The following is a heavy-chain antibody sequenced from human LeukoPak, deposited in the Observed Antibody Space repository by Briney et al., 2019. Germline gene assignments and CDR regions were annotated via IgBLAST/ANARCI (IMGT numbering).Heavy chain of an antibody. V-gene: IGHV1-69*13. CDR3: ARGNYYYGTGRGHWFDP. Sequence: ASVKVSCKASGGTFSSYAISWVRQAPGQGLEWMGGIIPIFGTANYAQKFQGRVTITADESTSTAYMELSSLRSEDTAVYYCARGNYYYGTGRGHWFDPWGQGTLVTVSS. CDR1: GGTFSSYA. J-gene: IGHJ5*02. D-gene: IGHD3-10*01. CDR2: IIPIFGTA.